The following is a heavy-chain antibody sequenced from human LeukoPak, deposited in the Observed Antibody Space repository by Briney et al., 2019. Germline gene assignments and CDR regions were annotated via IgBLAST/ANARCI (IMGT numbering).Heavy chain of an antibody. J-gene: IGHJ4*02. CDR3: AQASGSYSFSFDY. D-gene: IGHD1-26*01. Sequence: GGSLRLSCAASGFTFSSYWMSWVRQAPGKGLEWVANIKQDGSEKYYVDSVKGRFTISRGNAKNSLYLQMNSLRAEDTAVYYCAQASGSYSFSFDYWGQGTLVTVSS. CDR1: GFTFSSYW. CDR2: IKQDGSEK. V-gene: IGHV3-7*01.